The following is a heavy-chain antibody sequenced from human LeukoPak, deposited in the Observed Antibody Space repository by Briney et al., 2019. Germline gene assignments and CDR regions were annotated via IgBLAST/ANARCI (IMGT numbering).Heavy chain of an antibody. CDR3: ARDHAVSPWGGWFDP. Sequence: GASVKVSCKASGYTFTGYYMHWVRQAPGQGLEWMGWFNPNSGGTNYAQKFQGRVTMTRDTSISTAYMELSRLRSDDTAVYYCARDHAVSPWGGWFDPWGQGTLVTVSS. V-gene: IGHV1-2*02. D-gene: IGHD5/OR15-5a*01. CDR2: FNPNSGGT. CDR1: GYTFTGYY. J-gene: IGHJ5*02.